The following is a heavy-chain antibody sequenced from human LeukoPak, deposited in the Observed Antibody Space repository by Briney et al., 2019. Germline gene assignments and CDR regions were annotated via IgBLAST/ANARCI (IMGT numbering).Heavy chain of an antibody. CDR3: AKDLGYYDSSGYRFSDY. CDR2: ISGSGGST. CDR1: GFTFSSYA. Sequence: GGSLRLSCAASGFTFSSYAMSWVRQAPGKGLDWVSAISGSGGSTYYADSVKGRFTISRDNSKNTLYLQMNSLRAEDTAVYYCAKDLGYYDSSGYRFSDYWGQGTLVTVSP. J-gene: IGHJ4*02. V-gene: IGHV3-23*01. D-gene: IGHD3-22*01.